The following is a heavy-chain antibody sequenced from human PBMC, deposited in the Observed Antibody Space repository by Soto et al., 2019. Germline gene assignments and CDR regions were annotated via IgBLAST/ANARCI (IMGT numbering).Heavy chain of an antibody. CDR2: IYYSGST. D-gene: IGHD3-10*01. Sequence: SETLSLTCTVSGGSISSYYWSWIRQPPGKGLEWIGYIYYSGSTNYNPSLKSRVTISVDTSKNQFSLKLSSVTAADTAVYYCARYDSGPDNWFYPRGQRTPVPVSA. CDR1: GGSISSYY. V-gene: IGHV4-59*01. J-gene: IGHJ5*02. CDR3: ARYDSGPDNWFYP.